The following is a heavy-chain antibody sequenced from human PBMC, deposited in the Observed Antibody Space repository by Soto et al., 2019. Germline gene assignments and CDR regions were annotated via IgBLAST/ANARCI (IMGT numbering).Heavy chain of an antibody. CDR1: GFTFSSYS. Sequence: EVQLVESGGGLVKPGGSLRLSCAASGFTFSSYSMNWVRQAPGKGLEWVSPISSSSSYIYYADSVNGRFTISRDNAKNSLSLQMNSLRAEDTDVYYCARDLSSGWCGSGMDVWGQGTTVTVSS. V-gene: IGHV3-21*01. J-gene: IGHJ6*02. D-gene: IGHD6-19*01. CDR3: ARDLSSGWCGSGMDV. CDR2: ISSSSSYI.